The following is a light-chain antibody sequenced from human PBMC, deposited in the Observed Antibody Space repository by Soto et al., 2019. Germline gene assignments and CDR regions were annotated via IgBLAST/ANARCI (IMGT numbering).Light chain of an antibody. CDR1: QRITSNF. V-gene: IGKV3-20*01. Sequence: EIVLTQSPVTLSLSPGERATLSCRASQRITSNFLAWLQQQAGLAPRLLIYGASTSASVVTDRFCGGGSGTKVVLPISRLEPEEVAVYYCQQYGRSPFTFGQGTKLQIK. CDR3: QQYGRSPFT. CDR2: GAS. J-gene: IGKJ2*01.